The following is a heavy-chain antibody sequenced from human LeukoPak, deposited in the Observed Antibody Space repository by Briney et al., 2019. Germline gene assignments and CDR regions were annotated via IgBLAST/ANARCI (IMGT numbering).Heavy chain of an antibody. CDR1: GFTFGSYW. CDR2: IKQDGSEK. D-gene: IGHD5-18*01. Sequence: GGSLRLSCAASGFTFGSYWMSWVRQAPGKGLEWVANIKQDGSEKYYVDSVKGRFTISRDNAKNSLYLQMNSLRAEDTAVYYCARDEDTAMAIDYWGQGTLVTVSS. V-gene: IGHV3-7*01. J-gene: IGHJ4*02. CDR3: ARDEDTAMAIDY.